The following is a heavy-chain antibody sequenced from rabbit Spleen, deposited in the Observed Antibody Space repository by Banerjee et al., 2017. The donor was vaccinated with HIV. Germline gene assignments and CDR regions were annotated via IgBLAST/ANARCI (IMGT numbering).Heavy chain of an antibody. CDR2: IDTGRGST. D-gene: IGHD1-1*01. J-gene: IGHJ2*01. Sequence: QEQLVESGGGLVQPGGSLKVSCKASGFDFSSYGISWVRQAPGKGLEWIGCIDTGRGSTWYASWAKGRFTISKTSSTTVTLQVTSLTAADTATYFCARNYVNTFDPWGPGTLVTVS. V-gene: IGHV1S45*01. CDR3: ARNYVNTFDP. CDR1: GFDFSSYG.